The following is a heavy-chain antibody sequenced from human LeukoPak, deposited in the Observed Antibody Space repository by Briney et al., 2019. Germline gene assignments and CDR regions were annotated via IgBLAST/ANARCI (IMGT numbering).Heavy chain of an antibody. D-gene: IGHD1-26*01. CDR1: GFTFSSND. J-gene: IGHJ6*03. CDR3: ARDPYSGAYGNTYYYYMDV. CDR2: ITTSSTYT. Sequence: GGSLRLSCAASGFTFSSNDMTWVRQAPGKGLEWISSITTSSTYTFYADSVKGRFTISRDNARNSLYLQMNSLTAEDTAVYYCARDPYSGAYGNTYYYYMDVWGKGTTVTISS. V-gene: IGHV3-21*01.